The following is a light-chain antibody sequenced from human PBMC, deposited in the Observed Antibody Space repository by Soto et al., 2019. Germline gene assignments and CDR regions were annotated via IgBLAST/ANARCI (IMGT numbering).Light chain of an antibody. CDR2: GAS. CDR1: QTVSNNY. V-gene: IGKV3-20*01. Sequence: EIVLTQSPGTPSLSPVDIATLSFMASQTVSNNYLAWCQQKPGQAPRVIMYGASRRATGIPDRFSGGGSGTDFTLTISRLEPEDFAVYFCQQYAGPPTTFGQGTRLEIK. CDR3: QQYAGPPTT. J-gene: IGKJ5*01.